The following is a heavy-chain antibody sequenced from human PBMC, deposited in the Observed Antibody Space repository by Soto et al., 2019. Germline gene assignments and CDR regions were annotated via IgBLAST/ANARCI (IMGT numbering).Heavy chain of an antibody. Sequence: ESLKISCKGSGYTFTDYWIGWVRQLPGKGLEWMGIIYPGDSDTRYSPSFQGHVTITVDKSTNTAYSQWNTLRASDTAMYYCASQISNFRYYSYAMAGWGQGNTVTVTS. CDR2: IYPGDSDT. V-gene: IGHV5-51*01. D-gene: IGHD4-4*01. CDR1: GYTFTDYW. J-gene: IGHJ6*01. CDR3: ASQISNFRYYSYAMAG.